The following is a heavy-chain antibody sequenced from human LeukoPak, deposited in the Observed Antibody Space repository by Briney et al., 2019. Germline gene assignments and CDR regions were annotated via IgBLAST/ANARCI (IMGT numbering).Heavy chain of an antibody. J-gene: IGHJ4*02. CDR2: INHSGST. CDR1: GGSFSGYY. Sequence: SETLSLTCAVYGGSFSGYYWSWIRQPPGKGLEWIGEINHSGSTNYNPSLKSRVTISVDTSKNQFSLKLSSVTAADTAVYYCARRRPSSYFDYWGQGTLVTVSS. CDR3: ARRRPSSYFDY. D-gene: IGHD5-24*01. V-gene: IGHV4-34*01.